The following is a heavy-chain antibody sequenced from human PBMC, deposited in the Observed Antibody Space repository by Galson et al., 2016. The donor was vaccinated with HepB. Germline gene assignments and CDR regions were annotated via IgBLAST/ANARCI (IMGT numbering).Heavy chain of an antibody. CDR2: IYPGDSHT. CDR1: GYSFTDYW. Sequence: QSGAEVKKPGESLRISCKGSGYSFTDYWIGWVRQMPGKGLEWMGIIYPGDSHTRYSPSFQGQVTISADKSISPAYLQWSSLKASDTAIDYCARRLTHDSKIWDIDYWGQGTLVTVSS. D-gene: IGHD3-16*01. CDR3: ARRLTHDSKIWDIDY. J-gene: IGHJ4*02. V-gene: IGHV5-51*01.